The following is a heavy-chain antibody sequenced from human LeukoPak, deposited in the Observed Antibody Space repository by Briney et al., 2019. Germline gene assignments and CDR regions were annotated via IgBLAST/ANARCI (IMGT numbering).Heavy chain of an antibody. Sequence: PSETLSLTCTVSGGSISSYYWSWIRQPPGKGLEWIGYIYYSGSSNYNPSLKSRVTISIDTFKNQFSLKLSSVTAADTAVYYCARGGYGPDFWGQGALVTVSS. D-gene: IGHD5-12*01. J-gene: IGHJ4*02. CDR1: GGSISSYY. CDR3: ARGGYGPDF. CDR2: IYYSGSS. V-gene: IGHV4-59*01.